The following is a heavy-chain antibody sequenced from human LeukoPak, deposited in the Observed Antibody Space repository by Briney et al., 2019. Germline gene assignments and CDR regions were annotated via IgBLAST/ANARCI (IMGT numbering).Heavy chain of an antibody. CDR1: GFTFSRYW. Sequence: PGGSLRLSCAASGFTFSRYWMHWVGQAPGKGLVWVSCIKSDGSSTSIADSAKGRFTISRDNAKNTVYLQMNSLRAEDTAVYYCVRDNRSYNFDSWGQGTLVTVSS. D-gene: IGHD1-26*01. J-gene: IGHJ4*02. CDR2: IKSDGSST. V-gene: IGHV3-74*01. CDR3: VRDNRSYNFDS.